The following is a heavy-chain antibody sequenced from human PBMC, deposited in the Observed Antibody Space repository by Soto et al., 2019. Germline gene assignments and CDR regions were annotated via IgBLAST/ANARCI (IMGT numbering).Heavy chain of an antibody. CDR1: GYTFTGYY. Sequence: ASVKVSCKASGYTFTGYYMHWVRQAPGQGLEWMGWINPNSGGTNYAQKFQGWVTMTRDTSISTAYMELSRLRSDDTAVYYCAKDWGNIVVVPAAMRTYGMDVWGQGTTVTVSS. CDR3: AKDWGNIVVVPAAMRTYGMDV. V-gene: IGHV1-2*04. J-gene: IGHJ6*02. D-gene: IGHD2-2*01. CDR2: INPNSGGT.